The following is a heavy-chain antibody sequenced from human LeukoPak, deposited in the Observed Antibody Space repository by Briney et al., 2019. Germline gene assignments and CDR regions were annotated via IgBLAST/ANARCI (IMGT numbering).Heavy chain of an antibody. Sequence: GGSLRLSCAASGFTFSNYAMSWIRQAPGKGLEWVSSICGSGGCTFYADSVKGRFTISRDNSKNTLYLRMNSLRAEDTAVYYCAKGTYNWYDGGYYYYYGMDVWGQGTTVTVSS. CDR2: ICGSGGCT. V-gene: IGHV3-23*01. J-gene: IGHJ6*02. D-gene: IGHD1-1*01. CDR1: GFTFSNYA. CDR3: AKGTYNWYDGGYYYYYGMDV.